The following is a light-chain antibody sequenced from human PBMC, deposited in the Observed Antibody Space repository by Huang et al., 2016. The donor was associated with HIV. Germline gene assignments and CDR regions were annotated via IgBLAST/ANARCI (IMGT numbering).Light chain of an antibody. CDR1: QSIDKD. CDR3: QQSYDTPPYT. Sequence: DIQMTQSPSSLSASVGARVTITCRASQSIDKDLNWFQQKPGQAPKLLIYAASSLQSVVPSRFSGSGSGTDVTLTISSLQPEDFGTYFCQQSYDTPPYTFGQGTKLEIK. V-gene: IGKV1-39*01. CDR2: AAS. J-gene: IGKJ2*01.